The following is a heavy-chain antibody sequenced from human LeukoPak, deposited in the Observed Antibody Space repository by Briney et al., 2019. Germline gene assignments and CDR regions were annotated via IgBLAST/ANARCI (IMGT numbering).Heavy chain of an antibody. CDR2: IRYDGGHE. CDR3: AKDRDVDY. CDR1: EFTFSNYG. J-gene: IGHJ4*02. Sequence: PGGSLRLSCAASEFTFSNYGMHWVRQAPGKGLEWVTFIRYDGGHEYYADSVKGRFTVSRDNSKNTLYLQMNSLRPEDTAVYYCAKDRDVDYWGQGTLVTVSS. V-gene: IGHV3-30*02.